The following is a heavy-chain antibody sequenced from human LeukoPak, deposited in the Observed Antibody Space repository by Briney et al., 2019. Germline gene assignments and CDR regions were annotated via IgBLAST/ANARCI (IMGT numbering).Heavy chain of an antibody. CDR1: GFTFSSYA. CDR3: ASDVGCVVVPAAPTGFDI. Sequence: GGSLRLSCAASGFTFSSYAMHWVRQAPGKGLEYVSAISSNGGSTYYANSVKGRFTISRDNSKNTLYLQMGSLRAEDMAVYYCASDVGCVVVPAAPTGFDIWGQGTMVTVSS. D-gene: IGHD2-2*01. V-gene: IGHV3-64*01. J-gene: IGHJ3*02. CDR2: ISSNGGST.